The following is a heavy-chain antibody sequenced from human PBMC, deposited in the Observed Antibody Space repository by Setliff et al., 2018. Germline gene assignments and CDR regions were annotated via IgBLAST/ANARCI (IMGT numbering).Heavy chain of an antibody. V-gene: IGHV4-59*04. J-gene: IGHJ4*02. CDR3: ARSFSRREKFLLDY. Sequence: PSETLSLTCTVSGGSIGSYYWDWIRQSPGKGLEWIGAIYYSGSTYYNPSLKSRVTISMDTSKNQFSLKVSSVTAADTAVYYCARSFSRREKFLLDYWGQGALVTVSS. CDR2: IYYSGST. CDR1: GGSIGSYY.